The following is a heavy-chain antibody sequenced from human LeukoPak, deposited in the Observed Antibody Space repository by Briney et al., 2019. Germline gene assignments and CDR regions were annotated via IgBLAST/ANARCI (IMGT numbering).Heavy chain of an antibody. CDR1: GYTFTNYY. J-gene: IGHJ4*02. CDR2: INPSGGST. Sequence: ASVKVSCKASGYTFTNYYMHWVRQAPGQGLEWMGIINPSGGSTSYAQKFQGRVTMTRDTSTSTVYMELRSLTSDDTAVYYCTRDVYSSGPFDYWGQGTLVTVSS. V-gene: IGHV1-46*01. D-gene: IGHD2-15*01. CDR3: TRDVYSSGPFDY.